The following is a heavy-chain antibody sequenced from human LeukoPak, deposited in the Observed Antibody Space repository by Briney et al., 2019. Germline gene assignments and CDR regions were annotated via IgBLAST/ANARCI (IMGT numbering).Heavy chain of an antibody. Sequence: GGSLRLSYAASGFTFSSYGMHWVRQAPGKGLEWVAFIRYDGSNKYYADSVKGRFTISRDNSKNTLYLQMNSLRAEDTAVYYCAGPTIAARPFDAFDIWGQGTMVTVSS. D-gene: IGHD6-6*01. V-gene: IGHV3-30*02. J-gene: IGHJ3*02. CDR2: IRYDGSNK. CDR1: GFTFSSYG. CDR3: AGPTIAARPFDAFDI.